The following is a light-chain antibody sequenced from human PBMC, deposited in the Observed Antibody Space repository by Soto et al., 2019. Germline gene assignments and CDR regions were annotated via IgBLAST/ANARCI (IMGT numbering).Light chain of an antibody. V-gene: IGKV3-20*01. CDR1: QSVSSSY. CDR3: HQYGSAPPYT. Sequence: ELVLTQSPGTLSLSPGERATLSCRASQSVSSSYLAWYQQKPGQAPRLLIYGASSRATGIPDRFSGSGSGTDFTLTICRLESEDFAVYYCHQYGSAPPYTFGQGTKLEIK. J-gene: IGKJ2*01. CDR2: GAS.